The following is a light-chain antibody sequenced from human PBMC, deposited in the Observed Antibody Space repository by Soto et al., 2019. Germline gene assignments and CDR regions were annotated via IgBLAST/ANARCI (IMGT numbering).Light chain of an antibody. CDR2: DAS. CDR3: QQYDNLHPT. Sequence: DIQITQSPSSLSASVGDRVTITCQASQDISKYLNWYRQKPGEAPNLLIYDASKLQTGVSSRFSGSGSATDFTFTISRLQPEDIATHYCQQYDNLHPTFDGWTKLEIK. CDR1: QDISKY. V-gene: IGKV1-33*01. J-gene: IGKJ4*01.